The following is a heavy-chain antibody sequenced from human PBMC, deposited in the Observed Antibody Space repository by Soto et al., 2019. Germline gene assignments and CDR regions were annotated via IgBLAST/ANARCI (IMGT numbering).Heavy chain of an antibody. D-gene: IGHD3-22*01. CDR3: ARGDSGYVWFNEI. V-gene: IGHV1-69*01. Sequence: QEQLVQSGAEVKKFGSSVKVSCKASGGLFSTYAISWVRQAPGQGLERMGGIIPVFATTYYAEKFEGRVTITADESTNTAYMELSSLRSEDTAMYYCARGDSGYVWFNEIWGQGTLVTVSS. J-gene: IGHJ4*02. CDR1: GGLFSTYA. CDR2: IIPVFATT.